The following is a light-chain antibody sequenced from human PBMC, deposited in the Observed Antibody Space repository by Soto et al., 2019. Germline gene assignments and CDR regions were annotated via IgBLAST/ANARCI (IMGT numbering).Light chain of an antibody. J-gene: IGKJ3*01. CDR3: QQYGDSPLT. CDR1: QSVTVNS. CDR2: AAS. Sequence: EILLTQSPSTRSLSPGEGVTLSCRASQSVTVNSLAWYQQKPGQAPRLLIYAASTRAAAVPDRFTGRGSGTEFALTISRLEPEDVGVYYCQQYGDSPLTSGPGTKVDIK. V-gene: IGKV3-20*01.